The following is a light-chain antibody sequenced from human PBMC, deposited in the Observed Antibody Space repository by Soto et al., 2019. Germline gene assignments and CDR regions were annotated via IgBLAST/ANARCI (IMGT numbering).Light chain of an antibody. V-gene: IGKV3-20*01. CDR1: QSVSSSS. CDR3: QQYGISPLT. Sequence: EVVLTQSPGTLSLSPGERATLSCRASQSVSSSSLAWYQQRPGQAPRLLIYGASNRASGSPDRFSGSGSGTDFTLTISRLEPEDVAVYYCQQYGISPLTFGGGTKVDIK. J-gene: IGKJ4*02. CDR2: GAS.